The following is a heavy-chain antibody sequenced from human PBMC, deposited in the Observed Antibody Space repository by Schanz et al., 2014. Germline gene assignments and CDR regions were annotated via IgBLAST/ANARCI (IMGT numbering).Heavy chain of an antibody. CDR1: GFTFSTHA. V-gene: IGHV3-30*18. J-gene: IGHJ4*02. CDR2: ISYDGSKK. CDR3: AKIERNED. D-gene: IGHD1-1*01. Sequence: VQLVESGGGVVQPGRSLRLSCAASGFTFSTHAMHWVRQAPGKGLEWVGVISYDGSKKSYADSVKGRFTISRDNSKNTLYLQMNSLRAEDTAVYFCAKIERNEDWGQGTLVTVSS.